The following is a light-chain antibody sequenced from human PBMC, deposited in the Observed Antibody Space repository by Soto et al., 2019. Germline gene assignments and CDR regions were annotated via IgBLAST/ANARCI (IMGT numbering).Light chain of an antibody. CDR2: GAS. J-gene: IGKJ2*01. CDR1: QSVSIN. Sequence: EIVMTQSPATLSVSPGERATLSCRASQSVSINLAWYHQKPGQAPRLLIYGASTRATGIPARFSGSGSGTEFTLTISSLQSEDFAVYYCQQYNNWPPTFTFGQGTKLEIK. CDR3: QQYNNWPPTFT. V-gene: IGKV3-15*01.